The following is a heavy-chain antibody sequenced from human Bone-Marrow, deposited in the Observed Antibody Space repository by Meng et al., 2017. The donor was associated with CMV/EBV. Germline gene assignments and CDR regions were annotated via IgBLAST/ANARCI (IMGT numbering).Heavy chain of an antibody. Sequence: ASVKVSCKASGYTFTSYDINWVRQATGQGLEWMGWMNPNSGNTGYAQKFQGRVTMTRNTSISTAYMELSSLRSEDTAVYYCAIPAGDFWSGQGSPDAFDIWGQGTIVTVSS. V-gene: IGHV1-8*01. CDR3: AIPAGDFWSGQGSPDAFDI. CDR1: GYTFTSYD. D-gene: IGHD3-3*01. CDR2: MNPNSGNT. J-gene: IGHJ3*02.